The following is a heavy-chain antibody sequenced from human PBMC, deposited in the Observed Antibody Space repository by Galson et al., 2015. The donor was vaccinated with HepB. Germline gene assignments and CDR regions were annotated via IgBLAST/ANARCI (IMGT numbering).Heavy chain of an antibody. CDR3: ARDRAAAIYYYYGMDV. CDR2: INAGNGNT. V-gene: IGHV1-3*01. CDR1: GYTFTSYA. D-gene: IGHD6-13*01. Sequence: SVKVSCKASGYTFTSYAMHWVRQAPGQRLEWMGWINAGNGNTKYSQKFQGRVTITRDTSASTAYMELSSLRSEDTAVYYCARDRAAAIYYYYGMDVWGQGTTVTVSS. J-gene: IGHJ6*02.